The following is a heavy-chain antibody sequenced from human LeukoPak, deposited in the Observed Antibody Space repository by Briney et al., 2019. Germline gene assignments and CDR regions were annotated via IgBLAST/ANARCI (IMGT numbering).Heavy chain of an antibody. CDR1: GGSISSYY. V-gene: IGHV4-59*01. CDR2: IYYSGST. CDR3: ARGTEVVLLWFGELLG. J-gene: IGHJ4*02. Sequence: PSETLSLTCTVSGGSISSYYWSWIRQPPGKGLEWIGYIYYSGSTNYNPSLKSRVTISVDTSKNQFSPKLSSVTAADTAVYYCARGTEVVLLWFGELLGWGQGTLVTVSS. D-gene: IGHD3-10*01.